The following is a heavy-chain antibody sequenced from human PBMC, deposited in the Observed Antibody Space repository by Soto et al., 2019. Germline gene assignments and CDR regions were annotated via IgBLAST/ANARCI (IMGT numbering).Heavy chain of an antibody. Sequence: EVRLVESGGGLVQPGGSLRLSCAASGFTFSIYAMHWVRQAPGKGLEYVSGIRSDGGSTYYANSLKGRFTISRDNSKNTLYLQMGSLRAEDMAVYYCARGREVEFVSGDSQKGVWGRGTTVTVSS. CDR3: ARGREVEFVSGDSQKGV. V-gene: IGHV3-64*01. CDR2: IRSDGGST. CDR1: GFTFSIYA. J-gene: IGHJ6*04. D-gene: IGHD4-17*01.